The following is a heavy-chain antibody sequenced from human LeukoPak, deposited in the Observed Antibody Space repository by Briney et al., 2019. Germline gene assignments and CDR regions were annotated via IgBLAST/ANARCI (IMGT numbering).Heavy chain of an antibody. CDR2: IRPNSGGT. J-gene: IGHJ3*02. CDR1: GYTFGAYY. Sequence: ASVKVSCKASGYTFGAYYMYWVRQAPGQGLEWMGWIRPNSGGTNYTQKFQGRVTMTRDTSINTAYMELSRLTSDDTAVYFCATWGLHFDIWGQGTMVIVAS. V-gene: IGHV1-2*02. CDR3: ATWGLHFDI. D-gene: IGHD3-16*01.